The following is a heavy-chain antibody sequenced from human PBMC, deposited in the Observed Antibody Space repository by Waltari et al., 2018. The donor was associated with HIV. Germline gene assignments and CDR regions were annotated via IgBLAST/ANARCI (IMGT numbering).Heavy chain of an antibody. CDR1: GYTFTSYA. J-gene: IGHJ4*02. V-gene: IGHV7-4-1*02. Sequence: QVHLVQSGSELKKPGASVKVSCKASGYTFTSYAMNCVRQAPGQGLEWMGWINAIPWNPTYAPVFTASIGFCLDTSGTGKYLQISSLKPEDTTVYYCASNRNGTFDYWRQGTLATVSS. D-gene: IGHD1-1*01. CDR2: INAIPWNP. CDR3: ASNRNGTFDY.